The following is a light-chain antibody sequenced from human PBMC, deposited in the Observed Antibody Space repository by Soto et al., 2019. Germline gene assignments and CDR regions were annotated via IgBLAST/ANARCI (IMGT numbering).Light chain of an antibody. CDR2: GAS. Sequence: DIQMTQSPSSLSASVGDRVTITCQASQDINNQLSWYQQKPGKAPKLLISGASNLETGVPSTFSGSGSGTEFTFTISSLQPGDFATYYCQQYDRLPITFGQGTRLEIK. CDR3: QQYDRLPIT. J-gene: IGKJ5*01. CDR1: QDINNQ. V-gene: IGKV1-33*01.